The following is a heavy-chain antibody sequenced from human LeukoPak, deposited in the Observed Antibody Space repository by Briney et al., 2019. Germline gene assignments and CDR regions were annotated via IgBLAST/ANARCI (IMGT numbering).Heavy chain of an antibody. CDR2: INQDGSEK. D-gene: IGHD6-6*01. V-gene: IGHV3-7*01. CDR3: ATSTYSSSPS. CDR1: GFSFSNYW. J-gene: IGHJ5*02. Sequence: GGSLRLSCAASGFSFSNYWMIWVRQAPGKGLEWVANINQDGSEKYYVDSVEGRFTISRDDAKNSLYLQMNSLRAEDSAPYYCATSTYSSSPSWGQGTLVTVSS.